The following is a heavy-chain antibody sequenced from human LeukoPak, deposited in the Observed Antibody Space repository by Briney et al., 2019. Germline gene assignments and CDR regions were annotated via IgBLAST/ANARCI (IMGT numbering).Heavy chain of an antibody. Sequence: GGSLRLSCAASGFTFSTAWMSWVRQGPGKGLEWVAKIKEDGSETYYVDSVRGRFTISRDNAKNSVYLQMNSLRAEDTAVYYCARGGYTYAFWGQGTLVTVSS. CDR1: GFTFSTAW. CDR3: ARGGYTYAF. V-gene: IGHV3-7*05. D-gene: IGHD5-18*01. CDR2: IKEDGSET. J-gene: IGHJ1*01.